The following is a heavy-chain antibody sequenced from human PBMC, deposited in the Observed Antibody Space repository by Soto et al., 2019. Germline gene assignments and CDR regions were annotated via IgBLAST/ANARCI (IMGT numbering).Heavy chain of an antibody. CDR3: AGGGATPDY. V-gene: IGHV3-30*03. J-gene: IGHJ4*02. Sequence: QVQLVESGGGVVQPGRSLRLSCAASGFTFSSYGMHWVRQAPGKGLEWVAAISYDGSNKYYADSVKGRFTISRDNSKNTLYLQMNSLRAEDTAVYYCAGGGATPDYWGQGTLVTVSS. D-gene: IGHD1-26*01. CDR2: ISYDGSNK. CDR1: GFTFSSYG.